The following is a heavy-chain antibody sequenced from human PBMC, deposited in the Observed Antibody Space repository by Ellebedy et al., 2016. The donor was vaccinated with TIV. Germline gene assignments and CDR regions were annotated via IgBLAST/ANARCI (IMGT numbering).Heavy chain of an antibody. D-gene: IGHD3-22*01. CDR1: GFTFSTYS. CDR3: ARDIYYYESSGYYYVPWYFDL. V-gene: IGHV3-21*01. CDR2: ISSSSSYI. Sequence: PGGSLRLSCAASGFTFSTYSMNWVRQAPGKGLEWVASISSSSSYIYYADSMKGRFTISRDNAKNSLYLQMNSLRAEDTAVYYCARDIYYYESSGYYYVPWYFDLWGRGTLVTVSS. J-gene: IGHJ2*01.